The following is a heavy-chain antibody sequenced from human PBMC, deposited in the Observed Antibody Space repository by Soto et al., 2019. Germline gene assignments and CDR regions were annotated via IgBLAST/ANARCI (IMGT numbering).Heavy chain of an antibody. J-gene: IGHJ4*02. V-gene: IGHV1-18*01. CDR3: ARGRYGDS. D-gene: IGHD1-1*01. CDR2: ISAHNGNT. CDR1: GYTFTSYG. Sequence: QVHLVQSGAEVKKPGASVKVSCKGSGYTFTSYGITLVRQAPGQGLEWMGWISAHNGNTDYAQKLQGRVTVTRDKSTSTAYMELRSLRSDDTAVYYCARGRYGDSWGQGSLVTVSS.